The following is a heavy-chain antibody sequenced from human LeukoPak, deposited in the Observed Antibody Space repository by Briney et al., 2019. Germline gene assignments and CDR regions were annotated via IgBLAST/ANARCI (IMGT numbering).Heavy chain of an antibody. CDR1: GYTFTSYG. J-gene: IGHJ4*02. CDR3: ARVWSSSSLLGV. V-gene: IGHV1-18*01. D-gene: IGHD6-6*01. Sequence: ASVKVSCKASGYTFTSYGISWVRQAPGQGLEWMGWISAYNGNTNYAQKLQGRVTMTTDTSTSTAYVELRSLRSDDTAVYYCARVWSSSSLLGVWGQGTLVTVSS. CDR2: ISAYNGNT.